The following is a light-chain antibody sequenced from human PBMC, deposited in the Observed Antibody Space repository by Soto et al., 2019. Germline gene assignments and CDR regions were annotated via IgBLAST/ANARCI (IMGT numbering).Light chain of an antibody. J-gene: IGKJ1*01. V-gene: IGKV1-9*01. Sequence: DIQLTQSPSFLSASVGDRVTITCRASQGISNSLAWYQQKLGKAPNLLIYAASTLQSGVPSRFSGSGSGTEFHLTISSLQPEDFATYDCQQLNSYPRTFGQGTKVEIK. CDR2: AAS. CDR1: QGISNS. CDR3: QQLNSYPRT.